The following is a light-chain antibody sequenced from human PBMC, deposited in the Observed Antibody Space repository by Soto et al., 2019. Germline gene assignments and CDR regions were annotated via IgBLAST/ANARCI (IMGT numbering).Light chain of an antibody. CDR3: QQRSNWPWT. Sequence: EIVLTQSPATLSLSPGERATLSCRASQSVSSYLAWYQQKPGQAPRLLIYDASNRATVIPARFSGSGSGTDFTLTISSLENEDFGFYYCQQRSNWPWTFGKGTKVDIK. V-gene: IGKV3-11*01. CDR1: QSVSSY. J-gene: IGKJ1*01. CDR2: DAS.